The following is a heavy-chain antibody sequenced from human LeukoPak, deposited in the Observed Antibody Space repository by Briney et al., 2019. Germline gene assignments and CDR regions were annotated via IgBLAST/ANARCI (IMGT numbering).Heavy chain of an antibody. CDR2: FDPEDGET. CDR1: GYTLTELS. CDR3: ARGGDILFDSSGYISTPDY. Sequence: ASVKVSCKVSGYTLTELSMHWVRQAPGKGLEWMGGFDPEDGETIYAQKFQGRVTMTEDTSTDTAYMELSSLRSEDTAVYYCARGGDILFDSSGYISTPDYWGQGTLVTVSS. V-gene: IGHV1-24*01. D-gene: IGHD3-22*01. J-gene: IGHJ4*02.